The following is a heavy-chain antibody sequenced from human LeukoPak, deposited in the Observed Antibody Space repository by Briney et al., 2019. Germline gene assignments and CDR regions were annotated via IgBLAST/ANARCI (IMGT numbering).Heavy chain of an antibody. CDR2: ISYDGSNK. CDR1: RFTFSSYG. J-gene: IGHJ4*02. CDR3: AKDSGVPMVRGVIITYGYFDY. V-gene: IGHV3-30*18. Sequence: GGSLRLSCAASRFTFSSYGMHWVRQAPGKGLEWVAVISYDGSNKYYADSVKGRFTISRDNSKNTLYLQMNSLRAEDTAVYYCAKDSGVPMVRGVIITYGYFDYWGQGTLVTVSS. D-gene: IGHD3-10*01.